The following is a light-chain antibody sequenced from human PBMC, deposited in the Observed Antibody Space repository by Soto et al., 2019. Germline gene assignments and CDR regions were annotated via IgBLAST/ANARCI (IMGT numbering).Light chain of an antibody. CDR1: QNVTRS. CDR3: QQYDTWWT. CDR2: DAS. Sequence: EIVVTQSPATLSVSPGDRATLSCTASQNVTRSLAWYQQKPCQTPRLLIYDASSRAAGIPDRFNGGGSGTEFTHTIGSLQSEDFALYFCQQYDTWWTFGQGTRV. V-gene: IGKV3-15*01. J-gene: IGKJ1*01.